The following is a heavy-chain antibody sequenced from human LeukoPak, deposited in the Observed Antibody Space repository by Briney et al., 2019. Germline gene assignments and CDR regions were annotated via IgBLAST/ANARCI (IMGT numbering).Heavy chain of an antibody. J-gene: IGHJ5*02. CDR2: IIPIFGTA. Sequence: SVKVSCKASGGPFSSYAISWVRQAPGQGLEWMGRIIPIFGTANYAQKFQGRVTITTDESTSTAYMELSSLRSEDTAVYYCAIEVVVVVAASNWFDPWGQGTLVTVCS. V-gene: IGHV1-69*05. CDR1: GGPFSSYA. D-gene: IGHD2-15*01. CDR3: AIEVVVVVAASNWFDP.